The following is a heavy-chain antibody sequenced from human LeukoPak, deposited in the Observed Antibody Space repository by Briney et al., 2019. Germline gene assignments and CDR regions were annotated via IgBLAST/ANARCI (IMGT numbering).Heavy chain of an antibody. CDR3: ARALDYYDSSGYIFDY. CDR1: GGTFSSHA. D-gene: IGHD3-22*01. J-gene: IGHJ4*02. CDR2: IIPIFGTA. Sequence: SVTVSCKASGGTFSSHAISWVRQAPGQGLEWMGGIIPIFGTANYAQKFQGRVTITADESTSTAYMELSSLRSEDTAVYYCARALDYYDSSGYIFDYWGQGTLVTVSS. V-gene: IGHV1-69*13.